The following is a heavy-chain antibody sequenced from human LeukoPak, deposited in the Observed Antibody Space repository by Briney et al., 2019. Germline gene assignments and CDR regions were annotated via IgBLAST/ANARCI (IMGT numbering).Heavy chain of an antibody. CDR3: ARHLRGPWFDP. D-gene: IGHD3-16*01. CDR1: GVSISSGGYY. V-gene: IGHV4-30-2*01. CDR2: IYHSGST. Sequence: PAQTLSLTCTVSGVSISSGGYYWSCIRQPPWKGLEWIGYIYHSGSTYYNPSLKSRVTISVDRSKNQFALKLSSVTAADTAVYYCARHLRGPWFDPWGQGTLVTVSS. J-gene: IGHJ5*02.